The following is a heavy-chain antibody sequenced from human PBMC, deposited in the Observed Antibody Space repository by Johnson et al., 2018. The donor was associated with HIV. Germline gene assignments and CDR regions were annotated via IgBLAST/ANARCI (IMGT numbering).Heavy chain of an antibody. CDR3: ARGVSSGYYSNAFDV. J-gene: IGHJ3*01. Sequence: HVQLVESGGGVVQPGGSLRLSCAASGFTFSSYGMHWVRQAPGKGLEWVAVISYDGSNKYQADSVKGRFTISRDNSKNTLFLQMNSLRAEDTALYYCARGVSSGYYSNAFDVWCQGTMATVSS. D-gene: IGHD3-22*01. V-gene: IGHV3-30*03. CDR1: GFTFSSYG. CDR2: ISYDGSNK.